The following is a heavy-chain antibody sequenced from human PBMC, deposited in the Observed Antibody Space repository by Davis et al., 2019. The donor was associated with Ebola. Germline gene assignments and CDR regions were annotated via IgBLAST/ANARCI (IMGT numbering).Heavy chain of an antibody. Sequence: GALKISCAASGFTFSSYAMSWVRQAPGKGLEWVSAISGSGGSTYYADSVKGRFTISRDNAKNTLYLQMNSLRAEDTAVYYCARGEQQLADYWGQGTLVTVSS. D-gene: IGHD6-13*01. CDR1: GFTFSSYA. J-gene: IGHJ4*02. CDR2: ISGSGGST. V-gene: IGHV3-23*01. CDR3: ARGEQQLADY.